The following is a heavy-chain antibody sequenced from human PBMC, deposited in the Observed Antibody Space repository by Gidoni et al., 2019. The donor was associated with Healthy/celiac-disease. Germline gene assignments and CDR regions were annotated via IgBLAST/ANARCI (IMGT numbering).Heavy chain of an antibody. CDR2: ISGSGGRT. J-gene: IGHJ4*02. Sequence: EVQLFESGGCVVQPGGSLRLSCPASGFTFSSYAMSGVREAPGKGLSWVAAISGSGGRTYYADSVKGRFTISRDNTKNTLYLQMNSLRAEDTAVDYCAKDLHGGKGKRSYYFDYWGQGTLVTVSS. CDR3: AKDLHGGKGKRSYYFDY. D-gene: IGHD4-17*01. CDR1: GFTFSSYA. V-gene: IGHV3-23*01.